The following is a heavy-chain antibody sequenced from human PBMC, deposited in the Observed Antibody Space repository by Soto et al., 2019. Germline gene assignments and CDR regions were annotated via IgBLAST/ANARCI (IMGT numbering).Heavy chain of an antibody. V-gene: IGHV3-23*01. CDR1: GFTFSNYA. CDR3: AKNYYFDN. J-gene: IGHJ4*02. CDR2: IGTGGDT. Sequence: EVQLLESGGGLVQPGGSLRLSCAASGFTFSNYAMNWGRQAPGKGLEWVSSIGTGGDTNYADSVKGRFTISRDNSRDTLYLKMNSLRAEDTALYYCAKNYYFDNWGQGPLVTVSS.